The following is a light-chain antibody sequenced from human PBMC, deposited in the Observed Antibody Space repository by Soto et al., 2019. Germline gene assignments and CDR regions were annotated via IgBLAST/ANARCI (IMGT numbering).Light chain of an antibody. Sequence: EMVLTQSPATLSLSPGERATLSCRASQSVSTSLAWYQQKPGQAPRLLIYDASNRATGIPARFSGSGSGTDFRRTVSSLEPEDFALYYCQQRSNWPWTFGQGTKVEIK. CDR1: QSVSTS. CDR3: QQRSNWPWT. V-gene: IGKV3-11*01. CDR2: DAS. J-gene: IGKJ1*01.